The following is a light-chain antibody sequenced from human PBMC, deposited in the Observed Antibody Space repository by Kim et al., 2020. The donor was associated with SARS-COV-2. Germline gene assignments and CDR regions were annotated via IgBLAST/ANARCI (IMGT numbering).Light chain of an antibody. CDR1: DSNIGSDS. Sequence: ELTQPPSASGTPGQRVSISCSGSDSNIGSDSVNWYQQLPGTPPRLLIYSNNQRPSGVPDRFSGSKSGTSASLAISGLQSEDEADYYCAAWDDSLNGWVFGGGTQLTV. V-gene: IGLV1-44*01. CDR2: SNN. CDR3: AAWDDSLNGWV. J-gene: IGLJ3*02.